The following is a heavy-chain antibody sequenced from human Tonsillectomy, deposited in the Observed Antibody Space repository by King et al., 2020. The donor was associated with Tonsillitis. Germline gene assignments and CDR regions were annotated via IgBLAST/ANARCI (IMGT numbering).Heavy chain of an antibody. Sequence: VQLVESGGGVVQPGRSLRLSCAASGFTFSSYAMHWVRQAPGKGLEWVAVISYDGSNKYYADSVKGRFTISRDNSKNTLYLQMNSLRAEDTAVYYCARGSTYYYDSSGYIGNCFDPWGQGPLVTVSS. J-gene: IGHJ5*02. V-gene: IGHV3-30*04. D-gene: IGHD3-22*01. CDR2: ISYDGSNK. CDR1: GFTFSSYA. CDR3: ARGSTYYYDSSGYIGNCFDP.